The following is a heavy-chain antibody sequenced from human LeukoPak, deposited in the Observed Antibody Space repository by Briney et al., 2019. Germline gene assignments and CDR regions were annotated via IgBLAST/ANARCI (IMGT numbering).Heavy chain of an antibody. V-gene: IGHV4-30-4*02. D-gene: IGHD4-17*01. Sequence: SETLSLTCNVSGGSISSGDYFWNWIRQPPGKGLEWLGYIHYTGRTYYNPSLQSRVTISVDTSKNQFSLKLSSVTAADTAVYYCARDRAVTFDYWGQGTLVTVSS. J-gene: IGHJ4*02. CDR3: ARDRAVTFDY. CDR1: GGSISSGDYF. CDR2: IHYTGRT.